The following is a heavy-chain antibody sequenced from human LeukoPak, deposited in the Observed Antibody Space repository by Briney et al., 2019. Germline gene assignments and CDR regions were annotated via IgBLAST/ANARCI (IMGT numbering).Heavy chain of an antibody. CDR1: GFTFSSHS. CDR2: ISSSSSYI. V-gene: IGHV3-21*01. J-gene: IGHJ4*02. CDR3: ASLNPPIDY. Sequence: GGSLRLSCAASGFTFSSHSMNWVRQAPGKGLEWVSSISSSSSYIYYADSVKGRFTISRDNAKNSLYLQMNSLRAEDTAVYYCASLNPPIDYWGQGTLVTVSS.